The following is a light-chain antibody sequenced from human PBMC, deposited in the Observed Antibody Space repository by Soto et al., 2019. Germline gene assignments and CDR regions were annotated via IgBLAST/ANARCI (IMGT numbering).Light chain of an antibody. J-gene: IGKJ4*01. Sequence: EIVLTQSPATLSLSPGERAALSCMACQSVSSYLAWYQQKPGQAPRLLIYDASKRAPGIPARFTGSGSGTDFTLTISSLEPEDFAVYFCQQRSNWPSTFGGGTKVEI. V-gene: IGKV3-11*01. CDR2: DAS. CDR1: QSVSSY. CDR3: QQRSNWPST.